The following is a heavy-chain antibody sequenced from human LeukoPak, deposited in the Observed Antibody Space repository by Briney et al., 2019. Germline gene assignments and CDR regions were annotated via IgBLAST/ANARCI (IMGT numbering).Heavy chain of an antibody. D-gene: IGHD3-16*01. J-gene: IGHJ5*02. Sequence: GGSLRLSCAASGFTFSSYWMHWVRQAPGKGLVWVSRINSDGSSTSYADSVKGRFTISRDNAKNTLYLQMNSLRAEDTAVYYCARAAIVKGSGGVTRNYNWFDPWGQGTLVTVSS. CDR3: ARAAIVKGSGGVTRNYNWFDP. V-gene: IGHV3-74*01. CDR1: GFTFSSYW. CDR2: INSDGSST.